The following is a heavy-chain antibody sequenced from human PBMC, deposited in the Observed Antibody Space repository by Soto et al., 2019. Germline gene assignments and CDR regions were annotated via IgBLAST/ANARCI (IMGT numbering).Heavy chain of an antibody. D-gene: IGHD2-8*01. CDR1: GLTFRNHA. J-gene: IGHJ4*02. Sequence: EVQLLESGGGLVQPGGSLRLSCAVSGLTFRNHAMSWVRQAPVKGLEWVSTIAPIGYSTHYAGSVEGRFTISRDDSKSTLDLHMNSLRADDTAVYYCVAWVSPDVDYWGQGALVSVSS. CDR3: VAWVSPDVDY. CDR2: IAPIGYST. V-gene: IGHV3-23*01.